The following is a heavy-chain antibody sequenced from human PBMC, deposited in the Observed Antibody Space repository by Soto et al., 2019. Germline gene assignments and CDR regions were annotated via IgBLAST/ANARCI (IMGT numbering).Heavy chain of an antibody. J-gene: IGHJ4*02. Sequence: SETLSLTCTVSGGSISSSSYYWGWIRQPPGKGLEWIGSIYYSGSTYYNPSLKSRVTISVDTSKNQFSLKLSSVTAADTAVYYCARDRYSYGFDYWGQGTLVTVSS. CDR2: IYYSGST. CDR1: GGSISSSSYY. V-gene: IGHV4-39*07. D-gene: IGHD5-18*01. CDR3: ARDRYSYGFDY.